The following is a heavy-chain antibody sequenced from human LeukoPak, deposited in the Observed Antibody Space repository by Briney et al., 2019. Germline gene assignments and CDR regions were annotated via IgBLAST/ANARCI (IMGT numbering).Heavy chain of an antibody. V-gene: IGHV3-53*01. J-gene: IGHJ4*02. CDR1: GFTVITNA. D-gene: IGHD1-14*01. CDR2: LYSDGNT. Sequence: GGSLRLSCAASGFTVITNAITWVRQAPGKGLEWVSVLYSDGNTKYADSVQGRFTISRGNSKNTLYLEMNSLSPDDTAVYYCARGVEPLAANTLAYWGQGTLVTVSS. CDR3: ARGVEPLAANTLAY.